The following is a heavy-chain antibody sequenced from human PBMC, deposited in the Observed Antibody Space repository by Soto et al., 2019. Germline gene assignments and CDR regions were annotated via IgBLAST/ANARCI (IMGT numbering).Heavy chain of an antibody. CDR2: IFYSGNT. Sequence: SETLSLTCTVSGGSIRSGDYYWCWIRQPPGKGLEWIGNIFYSGNTHYNPALSSRLSISLDTSKNQFSLKLTSVTVADTAVYFCARASAYTAADFDYWGQGTLVTVSS. CDR3: ARASAYTAADFDY. V-gene: IGHV4-30-4*01. CDR1: GGSIRSGDYY. D-gene: IGHD2-15*01. J-gene: IGHJ4*02.